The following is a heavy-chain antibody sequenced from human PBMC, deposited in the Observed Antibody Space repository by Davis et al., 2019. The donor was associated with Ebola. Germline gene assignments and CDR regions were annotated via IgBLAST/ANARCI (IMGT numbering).Heavy chain of an antibody. V-gene: IGHV4-59*01. CDR3: ARGATGWAYYFDY. J-gene: IGHJ4*02. Sequence: MPSETLSLTCTVSNGSMTSYYWSWIRQAPGKGLELIGYIYYSGSTNYNPSLKSRVTISADTSKNQFSLKLTSVTAADTAVYYCARGATGWAYYFDYWGQGNLVTVSS. CDR1: NGSMTSYY. D-gene: IGHD3-16*01. CDR2: IYYSGST.